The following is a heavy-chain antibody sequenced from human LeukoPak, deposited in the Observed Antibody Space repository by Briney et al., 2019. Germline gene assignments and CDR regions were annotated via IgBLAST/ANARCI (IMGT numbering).Heavy chain of an antibody. D-gene: IGHD6-19*01. Sequence: PGGSLRLSCAASGFTFSSYGMCWVRQAPGKELEWVAFIRYDGNEKYYTDSVKGRFTISRDKSKNSLYLQMNSLRTEDTAVYYCAKSHGSGWYYYDYWGQGTLVTVSS. CDR2: IRYDGNEK. CDR3: AKSHGSGWYYYDY. V-gene: IGHV3-30*02. CDR1: GFTFSSYG. J-gene: IGHJ4*02.